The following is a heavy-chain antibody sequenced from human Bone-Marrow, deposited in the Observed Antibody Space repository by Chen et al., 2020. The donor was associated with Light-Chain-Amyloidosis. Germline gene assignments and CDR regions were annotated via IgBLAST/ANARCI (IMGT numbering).Heavy chain of an antibody. CDR1: NYW. D-gene: IGHD5-12*01. CDR3: ARRRDGYNFDY. V-gene: IGHV5-51*01. Sequence: NYWIGWVRQMPGKGLEWMGVIYPDDSDARYSPSFEGQVPISADKSITTAYLQWRSLKASDTAMYYCARRRDGYNFDYWGQGTLVTVSS. J-gene: IGHJ4*02. CDR2: IYPDDSDA.